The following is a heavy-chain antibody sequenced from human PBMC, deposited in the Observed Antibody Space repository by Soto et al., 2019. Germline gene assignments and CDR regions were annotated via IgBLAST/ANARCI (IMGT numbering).Heavy chain of an antibody. CDR1: GGSISSYY. CDR2: IYYSGST. CDR3: ARDPANSHAFDI. Sequence: SETLSLTCTVSGGSISSYYWSWIRQPPGKGLEWIGYIYYSGSTNYNPSLKSRVTISVDTSKNQFSLKLSSVTAADTAVYYCARDPANSHAFDIWGQGTMVTVSS. V-gene: IGHV4-59*01. D-gene: IGHD2-2*01. J-gene: IGHJ3*02.